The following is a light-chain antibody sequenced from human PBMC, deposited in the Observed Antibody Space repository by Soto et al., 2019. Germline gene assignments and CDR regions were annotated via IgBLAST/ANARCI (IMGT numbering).Light chain of an antibody. J-gene: IGLJ1*01. CDR1: STAIGAYNY. Sequence: QSSLTKPASLSGPHGHSITISSTGTSTAIGAYNYVSWYQQHPGRAPTLRIYEVTNRPSGVSNRFSGSESGNTASLTISGLQAEDEANYVYNSYTSLSSRVFGTGTKV. CDR2: EVT. V-gene: IGLV2-14*01. CDR3: NSYTSLSSRV.